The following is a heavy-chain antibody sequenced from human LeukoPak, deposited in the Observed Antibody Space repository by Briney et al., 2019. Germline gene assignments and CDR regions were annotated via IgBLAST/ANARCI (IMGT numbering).Heavy chain of an antibody. J-gene: IGHJ4*02. CDR3: AKDRLRAPFYIAVAGTFDY. D-gene: IGHD6-19*01. CDR2: ISGSGGST. CDR1: GFTFSSYA. V-gene: IGHV3-23*01. Sequence: PGGSLRLSCAASGFTFSSYAMSWVRQAPGKGLECVSAISGSGGSTYYADSVKGRFTISRDNSKNTLYLQMNSLRAEDTAVYYCAKDRLRAPFYIAVAGTFDYLGQGTLVTVSS.